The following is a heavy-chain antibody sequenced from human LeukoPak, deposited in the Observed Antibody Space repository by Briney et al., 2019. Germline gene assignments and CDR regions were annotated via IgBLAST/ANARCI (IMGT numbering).Heavy chain of an antibody. V-gene: IGHV4-59*12. CDR1: GGSISSYY. D-gene: IGHD1-26*01. CDR3: ATTTIRLGY. J-gene: IGHJ4*02. CDR2: MYYRGST. Sequence: SETLSLTCTVSGGSISSYYWSWIRQPPGKGLEWIGSMYYRGSTYHNPSLKSRVTISVDTSKNQFSLKLSSVTAADTAVYYCATTTIRLGYWGQGTLVTVSS.